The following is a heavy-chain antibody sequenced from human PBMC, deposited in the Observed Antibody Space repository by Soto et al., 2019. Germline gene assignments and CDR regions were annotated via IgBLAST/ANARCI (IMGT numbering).Heavy chain of an antibody. Sequence: PGGSLRLSCTASGFTFGTYTMSWVRQAPGKGLEWVSSIGTTSSYIHYADSVRGRFTISRDNAGDSLYLQMSSLRAEDTAVYYCARVMCGDCSAYYYYSMDVWGQGTTVTVS. V-gene: IGHV3-21*01. D-gene: IGHD2-21*02. J-gene: IGHJ6*02. CDR3: ARVMCGDCSAYYYYSMDV. CDR1: GFTFGTYT. CDR2: IGTTSSYI.